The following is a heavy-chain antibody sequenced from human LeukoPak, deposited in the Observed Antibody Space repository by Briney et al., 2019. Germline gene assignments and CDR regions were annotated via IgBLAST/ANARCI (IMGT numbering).Heavy chain of an antibody. CDR2: IYYSGST. CDR1: GGSISSSSYY. D-gene: IGHD3-16*02. CDR3: ARHSYDYVWGSYRLGGYYFDY. Sequence: SETLSLTCTVSGGSISSSSYYWGWIRQPPGRGLEWIGSIYYSGSTYYNPPLKSRVTISVDTSKNQFSLKLSSVTAADTAVYYCARHSYDYVWGSYRLGGYYFDYWGQGTLVTVSS. V-gene: IGHV4-39*01. J-gene: IGHJ4*02.